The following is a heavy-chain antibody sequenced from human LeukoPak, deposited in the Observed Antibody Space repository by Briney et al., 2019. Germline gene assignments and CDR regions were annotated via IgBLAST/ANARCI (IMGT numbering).Heavy chain of an antibody. CDR3: ARDRGAARPNDY. Sequence: GGSLRLSCAASGFTFSNYNMNWVRQAPGKGLEWLSYISSTSNPIYYADSVKGRFTIFRDNAKNSLYLQMNSLRDEDTAVYYCARDRGAARPNDYWGQGTLVAVSS. CDR2: ISSTSNPI. D-gene: IGHD6-6*01. J-gene: IGHJ4*02. V-gene: IGHV3-48*02. CDR1: GFTFSNYN.